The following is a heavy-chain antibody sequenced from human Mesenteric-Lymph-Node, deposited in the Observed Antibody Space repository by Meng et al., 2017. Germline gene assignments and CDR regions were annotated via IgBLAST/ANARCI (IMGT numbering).Heavy chain of an antibody. CDR2: SSSSGYNT. J-gene: IGHJ6*02. V-gene: IGHV3-23*01. CDR1: GFTFINYA. CDR3: AKGATAMVTLRGLDV. Sequence: GESLKTLCTASGFTFINYAMSWVRQVPGKGLEWVSVSSSSGYNTYYGDSVKGRFTISRDNSKNTLFLQMNSLRVDDTAVYYCAKGATAMVTLRGLDVWGQGTTVTVSS. D-gene: IGHD5-18*01.